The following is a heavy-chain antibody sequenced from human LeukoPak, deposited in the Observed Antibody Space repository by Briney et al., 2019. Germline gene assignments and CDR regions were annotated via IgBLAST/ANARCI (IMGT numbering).Heavy chain of an antibody. CDR2: ISGSGGST. V-gene: IGHV3-23*01. CDR1: GFTFSSYA. D-gene: IGHD5-12*01. CDR3: AKYYSGYDGDYYYGMDV. Sequence: GGSLRLSCAASGFTFSSYAMSWVRQAPGKGLEWVSAISGSGGSTYYADSVKGRFTISRDNSKNTLYLQMNSQRAEDTAVYYCAKYYSGYDGDYYYGMDVWGQGTTVTVSS. J-gene: IGHJ6*02.